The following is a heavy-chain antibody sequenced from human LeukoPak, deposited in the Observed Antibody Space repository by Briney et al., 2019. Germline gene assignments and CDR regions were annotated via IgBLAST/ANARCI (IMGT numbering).Heavy chain of an antibody. Sequence: SETLSLTCTVSGGSISSSSYYWGWIRQPPGKGLEWIGNIYYSGSTYYNPSLESRVTMSLDTSKNQFSLKLSSVTAADTAVYYCARDAYYYGSGSYYPFDYWGQGTLVTVSS. CDR2: IYYSGST. CDR3: ARDAYYYGSGSYYPFDY. J-gene: IGHJ4*02. V-gene: IGHV4-39*07. D-gene: IGHD3-10*01. CDR1: GGSISSSSYY.